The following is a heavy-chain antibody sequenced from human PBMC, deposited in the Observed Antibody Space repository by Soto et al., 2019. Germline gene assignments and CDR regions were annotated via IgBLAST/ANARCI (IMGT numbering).Heavy chain of an antibody. J-gene: IGHJ3*02. D-gene: IGHD4-17*01. CDR3: ASMTTVATAAFDI. CDR1: GLSFGTSGVG. Sequence: QITLKESGPPLVKPTQTLTLTCTASGLSFGTSGVGVGWIRQPPGKALEWLALIYWNDDQRYSPSLKSSLTIPKDTSKIQVVLTMTNVDPVDTATYYCASMTTVATAAFDIWGQGIMVTVPS. CDR2: IYWNDDQ. V-gene: IGHV2-5*01.